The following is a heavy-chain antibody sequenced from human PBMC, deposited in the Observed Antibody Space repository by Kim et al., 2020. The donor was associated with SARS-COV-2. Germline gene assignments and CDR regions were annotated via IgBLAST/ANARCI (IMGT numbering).Heavy chain of an antibody. D-gene: IGHD3-3*01. Sequence: SETLSLTCAVYGGSFSGYYWSWIRQPPGKGLEWIGEINHSGSTNYNPSLKSRVTISVDTSKNQFSLKLSSVTAADTAVYYCARGGPKTATDYYFDYWGQGTLVTVSS. J-gene: IGHJ4*02. CDR2: INHSGST. V-gene: IGHV4-34*01. CDR1: GGSFSGYY. CDR3: ARGGPKTATDYYFDY.